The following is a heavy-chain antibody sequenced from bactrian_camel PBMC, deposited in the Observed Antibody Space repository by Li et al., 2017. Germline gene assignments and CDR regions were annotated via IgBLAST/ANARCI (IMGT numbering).Heavy chain of an antibody. CDR1: GNTYGLDC. J-gene: IGHJ4*01. V-gene: IGHV3S31*01. D-gene: IGHD2*01. Sequence: DVQLVESGGGSAQAGGSLRLSCAASGNTYGLDCMGWLRQAPGKEREGVVRRVRSSGSDRPLYSDSVKGRFTVSYDNAKNILYLQMSSLKPEDTAMYYCAVKKWSCPVTDNDYNYWGQGTQVTV. CDR2: RSSGSDRP. CDR3: AVKKWSCPVTDNDYNY.